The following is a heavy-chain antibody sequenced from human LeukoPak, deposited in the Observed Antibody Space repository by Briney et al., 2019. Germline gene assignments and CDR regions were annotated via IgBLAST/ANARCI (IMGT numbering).Heavy chain of an antibody. Sequence: ASETLSLTCTVSVNSISSYYWSWIRQPPGKGLEWIGYIYYSGSTKYNPSLKSRVTISLDTSKNQFSLKLSSVTAADTAVYYCARGGYSNYFFDYWGQGTLVIVSS. J-gene: IGHJ4*02. CDR3: ARGGYSNYFFDY. V-gene: IGHV4-59*01. CDR1: VNSISSYY. D-gene: IGHD4-11*01. CDR2: IYYSGST.